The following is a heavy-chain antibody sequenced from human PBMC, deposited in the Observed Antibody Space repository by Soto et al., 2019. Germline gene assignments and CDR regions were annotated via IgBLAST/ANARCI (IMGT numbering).Heavy chain of an antibody. Sequence: SETLSLTCSVSGAALNSGNYYWSWIRQVPGKGLEWIGHIYVTGAVDYNPSLRDRITISQDTSERQFSLNLRLVAAADTAVYYCARLRIATNNYKWFDPWGQGTLVTV. CDR2: IYVTGAV. V-gene: IGHV4-31*03. CDR3: ARLRIATNNYKWFDP. CDR1: GAALNSGNYY. J-gene: IGHJ5*02. D-gene: IGHD2-21*01.